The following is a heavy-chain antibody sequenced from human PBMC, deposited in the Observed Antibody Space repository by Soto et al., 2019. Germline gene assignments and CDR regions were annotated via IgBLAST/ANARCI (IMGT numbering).Heavy chain of an antibody. V-gene: IGHV4-31*03. Sequence: QVQLQESGPGLVKPSQTLSLTCSVSGGPINSGGYYWNWLRQFPGKGLEWIGYISYSGGTYYNPSLKSRLSILVDTSKNQFSLELTSVTAADSAVYYCARGRRGNYGYRLLDPWGQGTLVTVSS. J-gene: IGHJ5*02. D-gene: IGHD5-18*01. CDR2: ISYSGGT. CDR1: GGPINSGGYY. CDR3: ARGRRGNYGYRLLDP.